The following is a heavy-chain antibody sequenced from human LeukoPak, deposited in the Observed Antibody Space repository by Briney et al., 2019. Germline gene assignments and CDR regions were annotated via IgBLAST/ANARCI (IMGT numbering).Heavy chain of an antibody. V-gene: IGHV3-21*01. CDR1: GFTFSSYS. CDR2: ISGGGGYI. D-gene: IGHD6-13*01. J-gene: IGHJ4*02. CDR3: VGGPIAAAGEDY. Sequence: GGSLRLSCAACGFTFSSYSMNWVRQAPGKGLEWVSSISGGGGYIYYADSVKGRFTISRDNARNSLYLQMNSLRAEDTAVYYCVGGPIAAAGEDYWGQGILVTVSS.